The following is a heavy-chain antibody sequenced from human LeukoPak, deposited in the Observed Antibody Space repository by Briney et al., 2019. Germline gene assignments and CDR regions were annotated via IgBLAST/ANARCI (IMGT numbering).Heavy chain of an antibody. J-gene: IGHJ4*02. Sequence: ASVKVSCKASGYTFTGYYMHWVRQAPGQGLEWMGRINPNSGGTNYAQKFQGRVTMTRDTSISTAYMELSRLRSDDTAVYYCARAFTMVRGVIIGPTYYSGQGTLVTVSS. V-gene: IGHV1-2*06. CDR3: ARAFTMVRGVIIGPTYY. D-gene: IGHD3-10*01. CDR2: INPNSGGT. CDR1: GYTFTGYY.